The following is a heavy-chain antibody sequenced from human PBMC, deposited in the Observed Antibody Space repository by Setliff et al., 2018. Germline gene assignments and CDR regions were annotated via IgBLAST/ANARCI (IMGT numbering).Heavy chain of an antibody. J-gene: IGHJ4*02. D-gene: IGHD3-16*01. V-gene: IGHV1-2*02. Sequence: ASVKVSCKASGYPFVGYYIYWMRQTPGQGFEWMGWINPKSSGTKYAVKFQGRVTMTRDTSINTIYMELSSLTSDDTAIYYCAKQGGLAFDYWGQGTQVT. CDR3: AKQGGLAFDY. CDR1: GYPFVGYY. CDR2: INPKSSGT.